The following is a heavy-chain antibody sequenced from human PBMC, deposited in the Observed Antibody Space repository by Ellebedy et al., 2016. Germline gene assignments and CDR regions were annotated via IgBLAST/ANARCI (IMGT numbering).Heavy chain of an antibody. J-gene: IGHJ4*02. V-gene: IGHV3-49*03. CDR3: SRSYCSSTNCYLFYFDY. CDR1: GFTFGDYA. D-gene: IGHD2-2*01. Sequence: GGSLRLXXTASGFTFGDYAMSWFRQAPGKGLEWVGFIRSVNYGESIEYAASVKDKFTISRDDSKSIAYLQMNSLKTEDTAVYYCSRSYCSSTNCYLFYFDYWGQGTLVTVSS. CDR2: IRSVNYGESI.